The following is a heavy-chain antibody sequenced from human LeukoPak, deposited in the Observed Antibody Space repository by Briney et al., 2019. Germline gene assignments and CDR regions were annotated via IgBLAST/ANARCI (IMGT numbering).Heavy chain of an antibody. Sequence: YPSETLSLTCTVSGGSISSYYWSWVRQPAGKGLEWIGRIYTSGNTNYNPSLKGRVTMSVDTSKNQFSLNLSSVTAADTAVYYCARGRGSSWYYLDYWGQGTLVTVSS. CDR3: ARGRGSSWYYLDY. CDR2: IYTSGNT. D-gene: IGHD6-13*01. V-gene: IGHV4-4*07. CDR1: GGSISSYY. J-gene: IGHJ4*02.